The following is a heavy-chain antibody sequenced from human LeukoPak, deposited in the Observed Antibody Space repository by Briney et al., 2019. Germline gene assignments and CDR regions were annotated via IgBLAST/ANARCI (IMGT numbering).Heavy chain of an antibody. V-gene: IGHV4-34*01. J-gene: IGHJ6*02. D-gene: IGHD3-3*01. Sequence: PSETLSLTCAVYGGSFSGYYWSWIRQPPGKGLEWIGEINHSGGTNYNPSLKSRVTISVDTSKNQFSLKLSSVTAADTAVYYCARGFTIFGVVITHYYYGMDVWGQGTTVTVSS. CDR1: GGSFSGYY. CDR2: INHSGGT. CDR3: ARGFTIFGVVITHYYYGMDV.